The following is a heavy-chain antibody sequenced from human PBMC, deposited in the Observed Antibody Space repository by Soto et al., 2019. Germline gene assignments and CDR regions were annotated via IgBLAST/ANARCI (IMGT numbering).Heavy chain of an antibody. J-gene: IGHJ4*02. CDR2: INPDGNDR. CDR1: GFGFTRSY. Sequence: GGSLRLSCVGSGFGFTRSYMAWVRRTPGEGLEWLANINPDGNDRYYVDSIKGRFTISRDNAKSPLYLQMNNLRAEDTALYYCARDSYAGTDYWGQGTLVTVSS. CDR3: ARDSYAGTDY. D-gene: IGHD6-13*01. V-gene: IGHV3-7*05.